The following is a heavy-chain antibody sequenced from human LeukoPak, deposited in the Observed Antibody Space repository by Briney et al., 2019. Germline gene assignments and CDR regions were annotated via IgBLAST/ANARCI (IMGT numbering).Heavy chain of an antibody. V-gene: IGHV4-30-2*01. D-gene: IGHD3-10*01. CDR2: TYHSGST. CDR3: ASASGSYYNWFDP. CDR1: GGSISSGGYS. Sequence: SQTLYLTCDVYGGSISSGGYSWRWNRQPPGKDLEWIGYTYHSGSTYYNPSLKSRVTISVDRSKNQFSLKLSSVTAEDTAVYYCASASGSYYNWFDPWGQGTLVTVSS. J-gene: IGHJ5*02.